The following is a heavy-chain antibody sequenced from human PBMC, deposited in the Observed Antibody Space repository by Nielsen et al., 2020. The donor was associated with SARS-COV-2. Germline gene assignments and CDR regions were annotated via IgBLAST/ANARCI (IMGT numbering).Heavy chain of an antibody. Sequence: SETLSLTCIVSDGSISTTNYYWSWIRQPPGKGLEWIGEINHSGSTNYNPSLKSRVTISVDTSKNQFSLKLSSVTAADTAVYYCARGRVGYCSGGSCYSPGLAVFDIWGQGTMVTVSS. CDR1: DGSISTTNYY. CDR2: INHSGST. V-gene: IGHV4-39*07. J-gene: IGHJ3*02. D-gene: IGHD2-15*01. CDR3: ARGRVGYCSGGSCYSPGLAVFDI.